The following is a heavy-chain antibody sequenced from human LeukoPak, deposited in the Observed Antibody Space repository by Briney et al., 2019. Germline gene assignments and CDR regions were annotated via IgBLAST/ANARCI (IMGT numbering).Heavy chain of an antibody. D-gene: IGHD1-7*01. CDR2: IKQDGSEK. V-gene: IGHV3-7*01. Sequence: GGSLRLSCAASGFTFSSYWMGWVRQAPGKGLEWVANIKQDGSEKYYVDSVKGRFTISRDNAKNSLYLQMNSLRAEDTAVYFCARESLVSGTTRGNYYYYGMDVWGRGTTVTVSS. CDR3: ARESLVSGTTRGNYYYYGMDV. CDR1: GFTFSSYW. J-gene: IGHJ6*02.